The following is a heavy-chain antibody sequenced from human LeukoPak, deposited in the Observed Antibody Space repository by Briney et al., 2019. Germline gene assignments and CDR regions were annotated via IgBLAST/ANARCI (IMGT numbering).Heavy chain of an antibody. CDR1: GFTFSDYN. V-gene: IGHV3-21*01. D-gene: IGHD2-21*01. CDR3: ARAERWGEYYFDS. J-gene: IGHJ4*02. CDR2: ISGLSSHL. Sequence: GGSLRLSCTASGFTFSDYNMNWVRQAPGKGLEQISSISGLSSHLYYADSVKGRFTISRDNAQNSLFLQMNSLSLDDTAVYYCARAERWGEYYFDSWGQGTLVTVSS.